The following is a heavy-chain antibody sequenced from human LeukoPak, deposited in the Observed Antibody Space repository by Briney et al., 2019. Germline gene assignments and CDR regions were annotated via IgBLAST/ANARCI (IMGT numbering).Heavy chain of an antibody. D-gene: IGHD2-2*01. V-gene: IGHV3-64*01. CDR1: GFTFSDHY. CDR2: ISSYGGST. Sequence: PGGSLRLSCAASGFTFSDHYMDWVRQAPGKGLEYVSAISSYGGSTYYANSVKGRFTISSDNSKNTLYLQMGSLRAEDMAVYYCARLDCSSTSCYHYFDYWGQGTLVTVSS. CDR3: ARLDCSSTSCYHYFDY. J-gene: IGHJ4*02.